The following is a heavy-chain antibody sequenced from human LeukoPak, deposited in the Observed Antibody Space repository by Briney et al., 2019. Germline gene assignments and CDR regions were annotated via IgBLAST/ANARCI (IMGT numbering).Heavy chain of an antibody. CDR3: ARGKFYCSSTSCSSDAFDI. J-gene: IGHJ3*02. Sequence: PSETLSLTCTVSGYSISSGYYWGWIRQPPGKGLEWIGSIYHSGSTYYNPSLKSRVTISVDTSKNQFSLKLSSVTAADTAVYYCARGKFYCSSTSCSSDAFDIWGQGTMVTVSS. CDR2: IYHSGST. V-gene: IGHV4-38-2*02. D-gene: IGHD2-2*01. CDR1: GYSISSGYY.